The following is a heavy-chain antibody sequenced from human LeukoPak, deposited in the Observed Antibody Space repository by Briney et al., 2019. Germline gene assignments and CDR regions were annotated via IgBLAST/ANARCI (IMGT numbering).Heavy chain of an antibody. V-gene: IGHV4-4*07. CDR2: IYTSGST. D-gene: IGHD1-7*01. CDR3: ARDRAGGELRYWLDP. Sequence: SETLSLTCTVSGGSISSYYWSWIRQPAGKGLEWIGRIYTSGSTNYNPSLKSRVTMSVDTSKNQFSLKLSSVTAADTAVYYCARDRAGGELRYWLDPWGQGTLVTVSS. J-gene: IGHJ5*02. CDR1: GGSISSYY.